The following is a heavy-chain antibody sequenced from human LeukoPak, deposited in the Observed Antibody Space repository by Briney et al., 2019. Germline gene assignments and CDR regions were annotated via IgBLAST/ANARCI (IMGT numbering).Heavy chain of an antibody. D-gene: IGHD1-26*01. Sequence: PSETLSLTCTVSGGSISSYYWSWIRQPPGKGLEWIGYIYYSGSTNYNPSLKRRVTISVDTSKNQFSLKLSSVTAADTAVYYCARDRGSYWGFFDYWGQGTLVTVSS. CDR1: GGSISSYY. V-gene: IGHV4-59*01. CDR2: IYYSGST. CDR3: ARDRGSYWGFFDY. J-gene: IGHJ4*02.